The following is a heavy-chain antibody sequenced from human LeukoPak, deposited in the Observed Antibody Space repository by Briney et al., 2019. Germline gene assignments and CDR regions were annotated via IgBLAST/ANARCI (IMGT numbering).Heavy chain of an antibody. D-gene: IGHD5-18*01. Sequence: PGRSLRLSCAASGFTFDDYAMHWVRQAPGKGLEWVSGISWNSGSIGYADSVKGRFTISRDNAKNSLYLQMNSLRAEDTALYYCAKDMGAGYSYGYTRTFDYWGQGTLVTVSS. J-gene: IGHJ4*02. CDR2: ISWNSGSI. V-gene: IGHV3-9*01. CDR1: GFTFDDYA. CDR3: AKDMGAGYSYGYTRTFDY.